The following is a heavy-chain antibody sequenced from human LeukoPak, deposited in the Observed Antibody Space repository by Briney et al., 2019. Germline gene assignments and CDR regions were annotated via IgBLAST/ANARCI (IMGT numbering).Heavy chain of an antibody. V-gene: IGHV4-39*01. CDR1: GVSISSSNYY. CDR3: ARHRCGGDCLRAYYFDY. CDR2: IYYSGST. D-gene: IGHD2-21*02. Sequence: SETLSLTCIVSGVSISSSNYYWGWIRQPPGKGLDWIGSIYYSGSTYYNPSLKSRVTISVDTSKNQFSLNLSSVTAADTAVYYCARHRCGGDCLRAYYFDYWGQGALVTVSS. J-gene: IGHJ4*02.